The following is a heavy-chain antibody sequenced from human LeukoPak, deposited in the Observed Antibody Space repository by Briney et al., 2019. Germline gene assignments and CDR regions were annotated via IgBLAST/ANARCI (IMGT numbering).Heavy chain of an antibody. J-gene: IGHJ5*02. Sequence: SETLSLTCTVSGGSISSYYWSWIRQPPGKGLEWIGFIYYSGSTNYNPSLKSRVTISVDTSKNQFSLKLSSVTAADTAVYYCARLIPYYYGSGVRRWFDPWGQGTLVTVSS. CDR1: GGSISSYY. CDR2: IYYSGST. V-gene: IGHV4-59*12. CDR3: ARLIPYYYGSGVRRWFDP. D-gene: IGHD3-10*01.